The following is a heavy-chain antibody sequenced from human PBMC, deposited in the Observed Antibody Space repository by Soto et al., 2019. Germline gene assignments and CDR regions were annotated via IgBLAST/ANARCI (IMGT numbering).Heavy chain of an antibody. V-gene: IGHV3-7*01. CDR2: IKHDGSEK. D-gene: IGHD1-26*01. J-gene: IGHJ4*02. CDR3: VRDRSGSYLEGFDY. CDR1: GFTVSSYW. Sequence: EVQLVESGGGLVHLGGSRRLSCAASGFTVSSYWMTWVRQAPGKGLEWVANIKHDGSEKYYVDSVKGRFTISRDNARNSVFLEMKSRRAADTAVYSCVRDRSGSYLEGFDYWGQGTLVTVSS.